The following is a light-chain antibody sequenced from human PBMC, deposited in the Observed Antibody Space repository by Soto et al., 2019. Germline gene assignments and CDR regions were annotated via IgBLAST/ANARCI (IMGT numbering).Light chain of an antibody. Sequence: QSVLTQPPSVSGAPGQRVPISCTGSSSNIGAGYDVHWYQQLPGTAPKLLIYGNSNRPSGVPDRFSGSKSGTSASLAITGLQAEDEADYYCQSYDSSLSGSVFGGGTKVT. CDR2: GNS. V-gene: IGLV1-40*01. J-gene: IGLJ3*02. CDR1: SSNIGAGYD. CDR3: QSYDSSLSGSV.